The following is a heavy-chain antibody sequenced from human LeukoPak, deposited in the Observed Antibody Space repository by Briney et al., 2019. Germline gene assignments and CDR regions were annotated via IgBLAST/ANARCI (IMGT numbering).Heavy chain of an antibody. V-gene: IGHV3-23*01. CDR1: GFTFSSYA. CDR3: AREPYTYYYGSGSLRPSTDLDY. D-gene: IGHD3-10*01. J-gene: IGHJ4*02. CDR2: ISGSGGST. Sequence: GGSLRLSCAASGFTFSSYAMSWVRQAPGKGLEWVSAISGSGGSTYYADSVKGRFTISRDNSKNTLYLQMNSLRAEDTAVYYCAREPYTYYYGSGSLRPSTDLDYWGQGTLVTVSS.